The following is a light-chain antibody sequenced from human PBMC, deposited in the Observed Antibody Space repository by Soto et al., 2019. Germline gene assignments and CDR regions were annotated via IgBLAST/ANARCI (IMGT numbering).Light chain of an antibody. Sequence: EIVLTQSPGTLSLSPGERATLSCRASQSVSNNYLAWYQQKPGQAPRLLIYGASNRASGIPARFSGSGSGTEFTLTIGSLQSEDFAVYYCQQYSSSPSFGQGTRLEIK. CDR3: QQYSSSPS. CDR2: GAS. CDR1: QSVSNNY. J-gene: IGKJ5*01. V-gene: IGKV3-20*01.